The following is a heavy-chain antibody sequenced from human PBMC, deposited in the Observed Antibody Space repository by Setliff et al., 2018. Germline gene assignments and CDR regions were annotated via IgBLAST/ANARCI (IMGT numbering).Heavy chain of an antibody. CDR2: IYSSGIT. D-gene: IGHD2-2*01. J-gene: IGHJ2*01. V-gene: IGHV4-59*08. CDR3: ARTSTARYFDL. Sequence: SETLSLTCTVSGGSITNFYWNWIRQSPGKGLEWIGYIYSSGITNYNPSLKSRLTMSVDTSKNQFSLHLSSMTAADTAVYYCARTSTARYFDLWGRGTLVTVSS. CDR1: GGSITNFY.